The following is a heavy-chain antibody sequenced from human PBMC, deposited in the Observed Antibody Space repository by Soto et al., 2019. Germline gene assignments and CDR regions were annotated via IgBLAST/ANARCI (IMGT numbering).Heavy chain of an antibody. Sequence: SVKVSCKASGGTFSSYAISWVRQAPGQGLEWMGGIIPIFGTANYAQKFQGRVTITADKSTSTAYMELSSLRSEDTAVYYCATREGGDELGFGESQRWVFRRSYYNGMDVWGQGTTVTVSS. V-gene: IGHV1-69*06. D-gene: IGHD3-10*01. CDR1: GGTFSSYA. J-gene: IGHJ6*02. CDR2: IIPIFGTA. CDR3: ATREGGDELGFGESQRWVFRRSYYNGMDV.